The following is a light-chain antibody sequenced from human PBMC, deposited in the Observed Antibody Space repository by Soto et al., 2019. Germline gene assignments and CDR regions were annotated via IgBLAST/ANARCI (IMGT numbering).Light chain of an antibody. J-gene: IGKJ4*01. CDR1: QSISTW. V-gene: IGKV1-5*03. CDR3: QQYNSHPLT. Sequence: DIQMTQSPSTLSASVGDRVTITCRASQSISTWLAWYQQKPGKDPKVLIYTASSLEGGVPSRFSGSGSGTEFTLTISSLQPDDFATYYCQQYNSHPLTFGGGTKVEIK. CDR2: TAS.